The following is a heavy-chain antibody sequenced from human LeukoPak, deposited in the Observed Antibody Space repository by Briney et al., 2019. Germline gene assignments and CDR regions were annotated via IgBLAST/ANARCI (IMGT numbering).Heavy chain of an antibody. CDR3: ASNYDSSGYYYY. J-gene: IGHJ4*02. Sequence: SETLSLTCTVSGGSISSGDYYWSWIRQPPGKGLEWIGYIYYSGSTYYNPSLKSRVTISVDTSKNQFSLKLSSVTAADTAVYYCASNYDSSGYYYYWGQGTLVTVSS. D-gene: IGHD3-22*01. CDR1: GGSISSGDYY. CDR2: IYYSGST. V-gene: IGHV4-30-4*01.